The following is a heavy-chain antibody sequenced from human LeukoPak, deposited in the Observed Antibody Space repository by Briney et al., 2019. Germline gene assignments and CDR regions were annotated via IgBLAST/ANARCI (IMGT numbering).Heavy chain of an antibody. Sequence: SETLSLTCTVSGGSTSSSSYYWGWLRQSPGKGLEWIGYIYYSGNTYYNPSLKSRVTISVDTSKNQFSLKLSSVTAADTAVYYCARRITMVRGVKGGFDPWGQGTLVTVSS. D-gene: IGHD3-10*01. CDR3: ARRITMVRGVKGGFDP. CDR1: GGSTSSSSYY. J-gene: IGHJ5*02. V-gene: IGHV4-39*01. CDR2: IYYSGNT.